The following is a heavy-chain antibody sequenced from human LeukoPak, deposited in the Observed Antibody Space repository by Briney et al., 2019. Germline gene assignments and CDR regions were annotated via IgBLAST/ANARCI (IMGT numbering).Heavy chain of an antibody. D-gene: IGHD1-26*01. CDR1: GVSISSSDW. V-gene: IGHV4-4*02. Sequence: SETLSLTCAVSGVSISSSDWRSWVRQPPGTGLEWIGEIYHSGSTNYNPSLKSRVTISVDKSKNQFTLKLSSVTAADTAVYYCARSLPAVGAFDIWGQGTMVTVSS. CDR3: ARSLPAVGAFDI. CDR2: IYHSGST. J-gene: IGHJ3*02.